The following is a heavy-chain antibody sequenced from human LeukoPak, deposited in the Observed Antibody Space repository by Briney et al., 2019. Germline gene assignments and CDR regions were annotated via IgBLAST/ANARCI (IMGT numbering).Heavy chain of an antibody. V-gene: IGHV4-4*07. Sequence: SETLSLTCTVSGGSISSYYWSWIRQPAGKGLEWIRRIYASGSTNYNPSLKGRVTMSVDTSKNQFSLQLRSVTAADTAVYYCARGRGSSCYYFDYWGQGTLVTVSS. CDR1: GGSISSYY. CDR2: IYASGST. CDR3: ARGRGSSCYYFDY. J-gene: IGHJ4*02. D-gene: IGHD6-13*01.